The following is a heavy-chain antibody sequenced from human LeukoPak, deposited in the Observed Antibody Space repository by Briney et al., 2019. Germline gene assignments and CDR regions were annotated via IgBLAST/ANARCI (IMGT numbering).Heavy chain of an antibody. CDR2: IYYSGST. CDR1: GGSISSSSHY. V-gene: IGHV4-39*07. CDR3: ARERVSSSWDGDYYYYMDV. D-gene: IGHD6-13*01. J-gene: IGHJ6*03. Sequence: SETLSLTCTVSGGSISSSSHYWGWIRQPPGKGLEWIGSIYYSGSTYYNPSLKGRVTISVDASKNQFSLKLSSVTAADTAVYYCARERVSSSWDGDYYYYMDVWGKGTTVTISS.